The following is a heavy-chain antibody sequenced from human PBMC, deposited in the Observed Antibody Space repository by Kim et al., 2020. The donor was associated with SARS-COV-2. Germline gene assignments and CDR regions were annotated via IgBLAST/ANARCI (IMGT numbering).Heavy chain of an antibody. V-gene: IGHV3-30*04. CDR1: GFTFSNYA. CDR2: ISYDGSSE. J-gene: IGHJ6*02. CDR3: AGDALPINYYYSMDV. Sequence: GGSLRLSCTASGFTFSNYAMHWVRQAPGKGLEWVAVISYDGSSEYYAESVKGRFTISRDSSKNTLYLQMNILGGEDTAVYYCAGDALPINYYYSMDVWGQGTTVTVSS.